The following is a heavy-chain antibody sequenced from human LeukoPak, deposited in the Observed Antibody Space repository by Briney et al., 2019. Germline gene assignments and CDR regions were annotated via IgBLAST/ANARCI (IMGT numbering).Heavy chain of an antibody. D-gene: IGHD3-22*01. CDR3: ANPELYDSSGYYYYGMDV. V-gene: IGHV1-46*01. CDR2: INPSGGST. J-gene: IGHJ6*02. CDR1: GYTFTSYY. Sequence: GASVKVSCKASGYTFTSYYMHWVRQAPGQGLEWMGIINPSGGSTSYAQKFQGRVTMTRDTSTSTVYMELSSLRSEDTAVYYCANPELYDSSGYYYYGMDVWGQGTTVTVSS.